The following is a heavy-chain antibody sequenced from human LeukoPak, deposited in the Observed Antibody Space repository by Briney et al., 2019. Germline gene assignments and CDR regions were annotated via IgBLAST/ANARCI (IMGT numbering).Heavy chain of an antibody. CDR3: ARHEYSGSYYGLSWFDP. D-gene: IGHD1-26*01. V-gene: IGHV4-39*01. J-gene: IGHJ5*02. Sequence: KPSETLSLTCTVSSGSISSSGYYWGWIRQPPGKGLEWIASIYYSGSTYYNPSLKSRVTISVDTSKNQLSLKLSSLTAADTAVYYCARHEYSGSYYGLSWFDPWGQGTLVTVSS. CDR1: SGSISSSGYY. CDR2: IYYSGST.